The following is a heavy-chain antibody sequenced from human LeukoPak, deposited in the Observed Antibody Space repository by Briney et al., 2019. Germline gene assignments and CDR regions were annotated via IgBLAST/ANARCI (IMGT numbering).Heavy chain of an antibody. Sequence: SQTLSLTCTVSGGSISSGDYFWSWIRQHPERGLEWIGYIYNTGNTYCNPSLKSRVTLSVDTSKNQFSLKLTSVTAADTAVYYCARGGGGRWFDPWGQGTLVTVSS. J-gene: IGHJ5*02. CDR3: ARGGGGRWFDP. CDR1: GGSISSGDYF. D-gene: IGHD3-16*01. V-gene: IGHV4-31*03. CDR2: IYNTGNT.